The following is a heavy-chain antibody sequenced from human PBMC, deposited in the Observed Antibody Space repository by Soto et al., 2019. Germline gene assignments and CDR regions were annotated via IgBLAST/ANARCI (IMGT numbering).Heavy chain of an antibody. V-gene: IGHV3-23*01. CDR3: AKDLLRETTGENFDY. Sequence: GGSLRLSCAASGFTFSSYAMSWVRQAPGKGLEWVSAISGSGGSTYYADSVKGRFTISRDNSKNTLYLQMNSLRAEDTAVYYCAKDLLRETTGENFDYWGQGTLVTVSS. CDR1: GFTFSSYA. J-gene: IGHJ4*02. D-gene: IGHD2-15*01. CDR2: ISGSGGST.